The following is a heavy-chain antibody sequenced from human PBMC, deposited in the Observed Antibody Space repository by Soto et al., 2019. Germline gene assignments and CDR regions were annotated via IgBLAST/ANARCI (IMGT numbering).Heavy chain of an antibody. J-gene: IGHJ5*02. V-gene: IGHV4-31*03. CDR2: IYYSGST. CDR1: GGSISSGGYY. CDR3: ARSLKGRYCSGGSCYLGFDP. D-gene: IGHD2-15*01. Sequence: SETLSLTCTVSGGSISSGGYYWSWIRQHPGKGLEWIGYIYYSGSTYYNPSLKSRVTISVDTSKNQFSLKLSSVTAADTAVYYCARSLKGRYCSGGSCYLGFDPWGQGTLVTVSS.